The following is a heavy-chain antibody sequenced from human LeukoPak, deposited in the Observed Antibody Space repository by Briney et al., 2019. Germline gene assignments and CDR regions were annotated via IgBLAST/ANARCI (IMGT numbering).Heavy chain of an antibody. Sequence: ASVKVSCKASGYTFTSYGISWVRQAPGQGLEWMGWISAYNGNTHYAQKLQGRVTMTTDTSTSTAYMELRSLRSDDPAVYYCARHTAMVHVGLGDWGQGTLVTVSS. V-gene: IGHV1-18*01. CDR3: ARHTAMVHVGLGD. CDR2: ISAYNGNT. D-gene: IGHD5-18*01. J-gene: IGHJ4*02. CDR1: GYTFTSYG.